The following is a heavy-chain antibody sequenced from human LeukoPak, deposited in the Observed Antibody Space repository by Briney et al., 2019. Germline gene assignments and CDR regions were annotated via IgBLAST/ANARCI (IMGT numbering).Heavy chain of an antibody. CDR2: IYSDDTT. D-gene: IGHD4-23*01. Sequence: GGSLRLSCAASGFTFSSYAMSWVRQAPGKGLEWVSLIYSDDTTLYADSVKGRFTISRDISKNTLYLQMSSLRAEDTAVYYCARRAGGYSHPYYYLGQGVLGTVSS. CDR1: GFTFSSYA. V-gene: IGHV3-53*01. CDR3: ARRAGGYSHPYYY. J-gene: IGHJ4*02.